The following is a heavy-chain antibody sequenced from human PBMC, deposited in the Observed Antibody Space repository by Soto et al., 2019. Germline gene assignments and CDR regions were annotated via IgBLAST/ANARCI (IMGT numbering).Heavy chain of an antibody. V-gene: IGHV5-51*01. CDR1: GYSFTSYW. D-gene: IGHD3-3*01. Sequence: GESLKISCKGSGYSFTSYWIGWVRQMPGKGLEWMGIIYPGDSDTRYSPSFQGQVTISADKSISTAYLQWSGLKASDTAMYYCAIPPYYDFWSDFMDVWGQGTTVTVSS. CDR3: AIPPYYDFWSDFMDV. CDR2: IYPGDSDT. J-gene: IGHJ6*02.